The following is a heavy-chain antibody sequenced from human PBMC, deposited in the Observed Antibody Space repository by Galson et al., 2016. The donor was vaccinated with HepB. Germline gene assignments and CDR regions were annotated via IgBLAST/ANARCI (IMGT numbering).Heavy chain of an antibody. CDR2: IYPGNSHT. Sequence: QSGAEVKKPGESLKIPCKASGYSFTVFWIGWVRQMPGKGLELMGIIYPGNSHTIYSPTFQGQVTISADKSITTAYLQWNTLRASDTAMYYCAAQGGTSFDYWGQGTLVTVSS. CDR1: GYSFTVFW. D-gene: IGHD2-2*01. V-gene: IGHV5-51*01. CDR3: AAQGGTSFDY. J-gene: IGHJ4*02.